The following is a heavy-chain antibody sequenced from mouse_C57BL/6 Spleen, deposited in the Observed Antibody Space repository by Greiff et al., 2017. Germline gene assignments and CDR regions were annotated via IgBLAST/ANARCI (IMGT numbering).Heavy chain of an antibody. V-gene: IGHV1-80*01. CDR2: IYPGDGDT. J-gene: IGHJ1*03. CDR3: ARHGSSYGWYFDV. Sequence: QVQLKESGAELVKPGASVKISCKASGYAFSSYWMHWVKQRPGQGLEWIGQIYPGDGDTNYNGKFKGKATLTADKSSSTAYMQLSSLTSEDSAVYFCARHGSSYGWYFDVWGTGTTVTVSS. D-gene: IGHD1-1*01. CDR1: GYAFSSYW.